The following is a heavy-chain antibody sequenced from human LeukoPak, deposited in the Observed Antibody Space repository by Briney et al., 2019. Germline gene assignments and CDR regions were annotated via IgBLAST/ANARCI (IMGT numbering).Heavy chain of an antibody. J-gene: IGHJ1*01. CDR3: ARDRTYCSSTNCYSGYFQY. Sequence: ASVKVSCKASGYTFTTYGINWVRQAPGQGLEWMGWISAYNGNTSYAQKLQGRVTMTTDTSTSTAYMELRSLRSDDTAVYYCARDRTYCSSTNCYSGYFQYWGQGTLVTVSS. V-gene: IGHV1-18*01. CDR1: GYTFTTYG. CDR2: ISAYNGNT. D-gene: IGHD2-2*01.